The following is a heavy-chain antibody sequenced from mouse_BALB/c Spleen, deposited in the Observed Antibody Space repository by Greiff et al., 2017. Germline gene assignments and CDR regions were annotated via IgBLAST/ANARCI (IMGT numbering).Heavy chain of an antibody. J-gene: IGHJ4*01. CDR3: ARLLRFYAMDY. V-gene: IGHV5-17*02. D-gene: IGHD1-1*01. Sequence: EVQLQESGGGLVQPGGSRKLSCAASGFTFSSFGMHWVRQAPEKGLEWVAYISSGSSTIYYADTVKGRFTISRDNPKNTLFLQMTSLRSEDTAMYYCARLLRFYAMDYWGQGTSVTVSS. CDR1: GFTFSSFG. CDR2: ISSGSSTI.